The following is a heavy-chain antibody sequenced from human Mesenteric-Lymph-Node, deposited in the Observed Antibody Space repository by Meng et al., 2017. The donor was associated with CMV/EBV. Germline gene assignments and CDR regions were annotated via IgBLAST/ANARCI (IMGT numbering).Heavy chain of an antibody. CDR3: ARAAGCATMLRGGVCRYGMDV. CDR1: GASISSNSYY. J-gene: IGHJ6*02. D-gene: IGHD3-10*01. Sequence: GGSLRLSCTVSGASISSNSYYWGWIRQPPGKGLEWVSYISGSGSNINYADSMKGRFTVSRDNAKKSLSLEVNSLRAEDTAVYYCARAAGCATMLRGGVCRYGMDVWGQGTSVTVSS. V-gene: IGHV3-11*01. CDR2: ISGSGSNI.